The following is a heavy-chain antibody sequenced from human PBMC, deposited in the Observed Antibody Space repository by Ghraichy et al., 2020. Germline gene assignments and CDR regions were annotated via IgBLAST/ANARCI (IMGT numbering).Heavy chain of an antibody. CDR1: GFTFSTYW. V-gene: IGHV3-7*03. J-gene: IGHJ4*02. Sequence: GGSLRLSCAASGFTFSTYWMSWVRQAPGKGLEWVANIKQDGSERYYVDSVKGRFTISRDNARNSLYLQIYSLRAEDTAVYYCARDHPLLGASTFDSWGQGTLVTVSS. D-gene: IGHD1-26*01. CDR3: ARDHPLLGASTFDS. CDR2: IKQDGSER.